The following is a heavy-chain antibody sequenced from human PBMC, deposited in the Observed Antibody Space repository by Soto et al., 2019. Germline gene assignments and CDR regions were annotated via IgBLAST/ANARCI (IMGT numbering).Heavy chain of an antibody. CDR3: ARSNGWYAAEYFQH. CDR1: GFTFSSYW. CDR2: IKQDGSEK. D-gene: IGHD6-19*01. Sequence: GGSLRLSCAASGFTFSSYWMSWVRQAPGKGLEWVANIKQDGSEKYYVDSVKGRFTISRDNAKNSLYLQMNSLRAEDTAVYYCARSNGWYAAEYFQHWGQGTLVTVSS. V-gene: IGHV3-7*01. J-gene: IGHJ1*01.